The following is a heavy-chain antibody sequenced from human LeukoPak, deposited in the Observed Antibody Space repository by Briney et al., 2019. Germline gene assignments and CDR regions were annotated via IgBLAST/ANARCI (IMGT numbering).Heavy chain of an antibody. D-gene: IGHD6-19*01. Sequence: SETLSLTCTVSGGSISSYYWSWIRQPPGKGLEWIGYIYYSGNTNYNPSLKSRVTISVDTSKNQFSLKLSSVTAADTAVYYCARDLRSSGWYPDWFDPWGQGTLVTVSS. V-gene: IGHV4-59*01. CDR3: ARDLRSSGWYPDWFDP. CDR2: IYYSGNT. CDR1: GGSISSYY. J-gene: IGHJ5*02.